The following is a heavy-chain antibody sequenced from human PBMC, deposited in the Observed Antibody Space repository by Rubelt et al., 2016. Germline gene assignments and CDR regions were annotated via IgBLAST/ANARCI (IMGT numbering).Heavy chain of an antibody. J-gene: IGHJ4*02. V-gene: IGHV3-23*04. Sequence: EVQLVESGGGLVQPGGSLRLSCAASGFTFSNYAMSWVRQAPGKGLEWGSTISGSGGSTYYADSVKGRFTISRDNYKKTLYFQMNSLRAWDTAVDYCARDYSSRWTYCSDHWGQGTLVTVSS. D-gene: IGHD6-13*01. CDR2: ISGSGGST. CDR3: ARDYSSRWTYCSDH. CDR1: GFTFSNYA.